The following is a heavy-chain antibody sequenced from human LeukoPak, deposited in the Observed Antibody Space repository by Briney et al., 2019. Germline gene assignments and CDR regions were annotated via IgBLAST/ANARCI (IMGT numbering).Heavy chain of an antibody. CDR3: ARAQKGNMYFDY. CDR2: IYYSGST. J-gene: IGHJ4*02. CDR1: GGSISSYY. V-gene: IGHV4-59*01. Sequence: SETLSLTCTVSGGSISSYYWSWIRQPPGKGLEGIGYIYYSGSTNYNPSLKSRVTISVDTSKTQFSLKLSSVTAADTAVYYCARAQKGNMYFDYWGQGTLVTVSS. D-gene: IGHD2/OR15-2a*01.